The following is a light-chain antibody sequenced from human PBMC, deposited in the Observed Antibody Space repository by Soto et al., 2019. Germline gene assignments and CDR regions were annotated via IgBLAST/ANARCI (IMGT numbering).Light chain of an antibody. CDR3: MQVLQTRT. CDR1: QNLLHSDGYNS. CDR2: LGS. V-gene: IGKV2-28*01. Sequence: EIAMTQSPLSLPVTPGEPASISCRSSQNLLHSDGYNSLDWYLQKPGQSPQLLIYLGSNRASGVPDRFSGSGSGTDFTLKISRVEAEDVGVYYCMQVLQTRTFGQGTKVEIK. J-gene: IGKJ2*01.